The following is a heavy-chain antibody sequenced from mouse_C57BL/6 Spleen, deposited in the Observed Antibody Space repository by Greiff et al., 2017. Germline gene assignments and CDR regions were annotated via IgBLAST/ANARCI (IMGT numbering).Heavy chain of an antibody. CDR1: GFTFSSYT. CDR3: ARRFYDGYHFFDY. Sequence: EVKVVESGGGLVKPGGSLKLSCAASGFTFSSYTMSWVRQTPEKRLEWVATISGGGGNTYYPDSVKGRVTISRDNAKNTLYLQMSSLRSEDTALYYCARRFYDGYHFFDYWGQGTTLTVSS. D-gene: IGHD2-3*01. J-gene: IGHJ2*01. V-gene: IGHV5-9*01. CDR2: ISGGGGNT.